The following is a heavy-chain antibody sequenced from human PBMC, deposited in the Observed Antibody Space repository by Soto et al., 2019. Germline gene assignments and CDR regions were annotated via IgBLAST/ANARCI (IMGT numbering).Heavy chain of an antibody. CDR2: ISGSGGGT. CDR3: AKDLVSIVLVPVAPCGYYYDGKDV. J-gene: IGHJ6*02. D-gene: IGHD2-2*01. CDR1: GFTFSSYA. V-gene: IGHV3-23*01. Sequence: GGSLRLSCAASGFTFSSYAMSWVRQAPGKGLEWVSAISGSGGGTYYADSVKGRFTISRDNSKNTLYLQMNSLRAEDTAVYYCAKDLVSIVLVPVAPCGYYYDGKDVWGQGTTVTVSS.